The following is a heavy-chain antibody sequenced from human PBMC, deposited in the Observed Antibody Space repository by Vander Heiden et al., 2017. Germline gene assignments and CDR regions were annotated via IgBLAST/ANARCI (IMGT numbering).Heavy chain of an antibody. CDR2: IYYSAST. V-gene: IGHV4-39*01. CDR3: ANTHDMELRPDY. Sequence: QLHLQESGPGLVKPSETLSLTCTVSGGSISSSGHYWGWIRQPPGKGLEWIGTIYYSASTYYNPALKSRVTISLDTFKKNCSLKMRSVTAADTAVYYFANTHDMELRPDYWGQGIMVTVYS. D-gene: IGHD1-7*01. CDR1: GGSISSSGHY. J-gene: IGHJ4*02.